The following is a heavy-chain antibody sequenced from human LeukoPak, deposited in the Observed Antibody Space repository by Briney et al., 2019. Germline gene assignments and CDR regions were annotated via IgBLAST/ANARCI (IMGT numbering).Heavy chain of an antibody. J-gene: IGHJ4*02. CDR2: INHSGST. CDR1: GGSFSGYY. CDR3: ARGNTY. Sequence: PSETLSLTCAVYGGSFSGYYWSWLRHPPGKGLEWIGEINHSGSTNYNPSLKSRVTISVDTSKNQFSLKLSSVTAADTAVYYCARGNTYWGQGTLVTVSS. V-gene: IGHV4-34*01.